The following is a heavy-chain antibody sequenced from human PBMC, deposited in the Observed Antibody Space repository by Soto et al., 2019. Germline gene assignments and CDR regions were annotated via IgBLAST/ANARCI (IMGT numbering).Heavy chain of an antibody. Sequence: PGGSLRLSCAASGFTFSSYSMNWVRQAPGKGLEWVSSISSSSSYIYYADSVKGRFTISRDNAKNSLYLQMNSLRAEDTAVYYCARGAEWLLPDVDYWGQGTLVTVSS. V-gene: IGHV3-21*01. CDR3: ARGAEWLLPDVDY. J-gene: IGHJ4*02. D-gene: IGHD3-3*01. CDR2: ISSSSSYI. CDR1: GFTFSSYS.